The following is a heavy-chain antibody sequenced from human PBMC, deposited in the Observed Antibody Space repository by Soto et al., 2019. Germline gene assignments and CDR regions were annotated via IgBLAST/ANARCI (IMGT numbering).Heavy chain of an antibody. CDR2: IYYSGTT. J-gene: IGHJ4*02. CDR3: ARATTSGRTRVFDY. CDR1: GGSISSGDYY. D-gene: IGHD3-10*01. Sequence: QVQLQESGPGLVKPSQTLSLTCTVSGGSISSGDYYWSWIRQPPGKGLEWIGYIYYSGTTYYNPSLQSRVTISVDTSKNQFSLKLSSVTAADTAIYYCARATTSGRTRVFDYWGQGTLVTVSS. V-gene: IGHV4-30-4*01.